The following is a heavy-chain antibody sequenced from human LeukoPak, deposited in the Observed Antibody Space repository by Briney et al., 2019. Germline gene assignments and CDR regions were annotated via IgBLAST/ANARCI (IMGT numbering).Heavy chain of an antibody. D-gene: IGHD5-18*01. CDR3: AKDQRRQGVVDTSITPKIFDY. CDR2: ISSSGSTI. J-gene: IGHJ4*02. Sequence: GGSLRLSCAASGFTFSSYEMNWVRQAPGKGLEWVSYISSSGSTIYYADSVKGRFTISRDNAKNSLYLQMNSLRAEDTAVYYCAKDQRRQGVVDTSITPKIFDYWGQGTLVTVSS. CDR1: GFTFSSYE. V-gene: IGHV3-48*03.